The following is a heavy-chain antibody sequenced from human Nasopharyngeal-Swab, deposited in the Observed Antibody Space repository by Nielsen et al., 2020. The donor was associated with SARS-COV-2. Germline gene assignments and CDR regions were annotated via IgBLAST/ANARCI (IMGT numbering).Heavy chain of an antibody. CDR3: AREYYDSSGYYGGWYFDL. D-gene: IGHD3-22*01. J-gene: IGHJ2*01. CDR1: GFTFDDYA. Sequence: GGSLRLSCAASGFTFDDYAMHWVRQAPGKGLEWVSGISWNSGSIGYADSVKGRLTISRDNAKNSLYLQMNSLRAEDTAVYYCAREYYDSSGYYGGWYFDLWGRGTLVTVSS. V-gene: IGHV3-9*01. CDR2: ISWNSGSI.